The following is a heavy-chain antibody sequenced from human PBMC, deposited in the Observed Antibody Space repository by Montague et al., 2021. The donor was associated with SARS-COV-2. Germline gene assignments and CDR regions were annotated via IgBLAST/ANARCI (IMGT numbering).Heavy chain of an antibody. Sequence: SETLSLTCAVYGGPLSGYYWSWIRRPPGEGLEWIAEISHSGSTSYNPSLKSRVTISVDTSKNQFSLKLSSATAADTAVYYCARVPYRLLFVPRYYGMDVWGQGTTVTVSS. J-gene: IGHJ6*02. CDR2: ISHSGST. V-gene: IGHV4-34*01. CDR1: GGPLSGYY. D-gene: IGHD2-2*01. CDR3: ARVPYRLLFVPRYYGMDV.